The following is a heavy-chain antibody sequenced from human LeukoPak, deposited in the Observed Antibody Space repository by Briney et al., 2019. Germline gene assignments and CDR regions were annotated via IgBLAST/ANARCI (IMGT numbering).Heavy chain of an antibody. V-gene: IGHV3-30-3*01. D-gene: IGHD4-17*01. CDR2: ISYDGSNK. CDR3: ARGAGRHGDYRDY. Sequence: GGSLRLSCAASGFTFSSYAMHWVRQAPGKGLEWVAVISYDGSNKYYADSVKGRFTISRDNAKNSLYMQMNSLTAEDTAVYYCARGAGRHGDYRDYWGRGTLVTVSS. J-gene: IGHJ4*02. CDR1: GFTFSSYA.